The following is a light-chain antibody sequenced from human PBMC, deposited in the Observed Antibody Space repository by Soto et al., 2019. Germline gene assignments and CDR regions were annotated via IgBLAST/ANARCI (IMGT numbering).Light chain of an antibody. CDR3: EQRYSTPQVT. Sequence: DIQMTQSPSSLYESVGDRVTITCRASQSISTYLSWYQQKPGRAPKLLIYTASSLQSGVPSRFSGSGSGTEFTLTISSLQPEDFAIYYCEQRYSTPQVTFGGGTKVEIK. CDR2: TAS. V-gene: IGKV1-39*01. J-gene: IGKJ4*01. CDR1: QSISTY.